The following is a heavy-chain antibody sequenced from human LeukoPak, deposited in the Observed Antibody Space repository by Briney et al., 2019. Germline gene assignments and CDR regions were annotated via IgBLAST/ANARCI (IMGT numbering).Heavy chain of an antibody. J-gene: IGHJ4*02. CDR1: GFTFSDHY. V-gene: IGHV3-72*01. CDR2: TRNKTNSYTT. CDR3: ARGGPSRRYYDILTGYYPFDY. Sequence: GGSLRLSCAASGFTFSDHYMDWVRQAPGKGLEWVGRTRNKTNSYTTEYAASVNGRFTISRDDSKNSLYLQMNSLKTEDTAVYYCARGGPSRRYYDILTGYYPFDYWGQGTLVTVSS. D-gene: IGHD3-9*01.